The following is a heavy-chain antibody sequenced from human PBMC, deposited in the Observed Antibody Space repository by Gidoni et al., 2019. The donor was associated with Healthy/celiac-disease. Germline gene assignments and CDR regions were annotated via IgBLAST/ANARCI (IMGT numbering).Heavy chain of an antibody. CDR2: SRHSHPGST. D-gene: IGHD6-19*01. J-gene: IGHJ5*02. CDR1: GFTFSSYA. CDR3: VKDTGYSSGWYYPNWFDP. V-gene: IGHV3-64D*06. Sequence: EVQLVESGGGVVQPGGSLRLSCSASGFTFSSYAMRGSQGPDLPAECVLHVCPRSRHSHPGSTYYADSVKGRFTISRDNSKNTLYLQMSSLRAEDTAVYYCVKDTGYSSGWYYPNWFDPWGQGTLVTVSS.